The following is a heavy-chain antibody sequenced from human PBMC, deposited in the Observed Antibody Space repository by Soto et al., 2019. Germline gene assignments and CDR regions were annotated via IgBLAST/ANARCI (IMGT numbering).Heavy chain of an antibody. J-gene: IGHJ6*02. D-gene: IGHD3-16*01. CDR2: ISYDGSNK. V-gene: IGHV3-30*18. Sequence: PGGSLKLSCAGSGFTFRSYGMHWVRQAPGKGLEWVAVISYDGSNKYYADSVKGRFTISRDNSKNTLYLQMNSLRAEDTAVYYCAKGVIPFGGGYYYYGMDVWGQGTTVTVSS. CDR1: GFTFRSYG. CDR3: AKGVIPFGGGYYYYGMDV.